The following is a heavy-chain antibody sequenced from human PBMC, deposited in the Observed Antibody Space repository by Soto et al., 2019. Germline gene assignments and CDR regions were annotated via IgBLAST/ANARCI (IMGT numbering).Heavy chain of an antibody. CDR1: GFTFSFYG. Sequence: GGSLRLSCAASGFTFSFYGMHWVRQAPGKGLEWVAVISYDGSKKNHADSVKGRFTISRDNSKNTLYLQMNSLRAEDTAVYYCAKDGGYQLLPPMSYMDVWGKGTTVTVSS. CDR3: AKDGGYQLLPPMSYMDV. V-gene: IGHV3-30*18. D-gene: IGHD2-2*01. J-gene: IGHJ6*03. CDR2: ISYDGSKK.